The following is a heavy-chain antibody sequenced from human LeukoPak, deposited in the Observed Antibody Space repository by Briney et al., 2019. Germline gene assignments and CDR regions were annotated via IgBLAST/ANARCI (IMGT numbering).Heavy chain of an antibody. V-gene: IGHV4-61*09. J-gene: IGHJ4*02. CDR3: ASTFFYYGSGSYYNPPDY. Sequence: SETLSLTCTVSGDSITSRSYYWSWIRQPAGKGLEWIGYIYSSGSANYNPSLKSRVTMSVDTSKNQFSLNLNSVTAADTAVYYCASTFFYYGSGSYYNPPDYWGQGTLVTVSS. D-gene: IGHD3-10*01. CDR1: GDSITSRSYY. CDR2: IYSSGSA.